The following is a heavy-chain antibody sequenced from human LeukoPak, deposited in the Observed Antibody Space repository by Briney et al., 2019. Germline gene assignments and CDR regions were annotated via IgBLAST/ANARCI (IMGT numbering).Heavy chain of an antibody. V-gene: IGHV3-23*01. D-gene: IGHD6-6*01. CDR2: ISGSGGST. CDR1: GFTFSSYA. Sequence: GGSLRLSCAASGFTFSSYAMSWVRQAPGKGLEWVSAISGSGGSTYYADSVKGRFTTSRDNAKNTLYLQMNSLRAEDTAVYYCAREYISQQLATAFDYWGQGTLVTVSS. CDR3: AREYISQQLATAFDY. J-gene: IGHJ4*02.